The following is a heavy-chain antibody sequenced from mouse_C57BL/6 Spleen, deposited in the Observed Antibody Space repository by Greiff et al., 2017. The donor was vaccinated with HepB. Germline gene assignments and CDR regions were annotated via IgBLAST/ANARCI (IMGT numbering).Heavy chain of an antibody. J-gene: IGHJ4*01. CDR2: ISSGGSYT. CDR1: GFTFSSYG. CDR3: ARKTGSDAMDY. V-gene: IGHV5-6*01. D-gene: IGHD4-1*01. Sequence: EVNVVESGGDLVKPGGSLKLSCAASGFTFSSYGMSWVRQTPDKRLEWVATISSGGSYTYYPDNVKGRFTISRDNAKNTLYLQMSSLKSEDTAMYYCARKTGSDAMDYWGQGTSVTVSS.